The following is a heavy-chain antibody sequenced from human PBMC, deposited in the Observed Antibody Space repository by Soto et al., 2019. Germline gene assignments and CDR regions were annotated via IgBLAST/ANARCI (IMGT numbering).Heavy chain of an antibody. CDR2: FDPEDGET. D-gene: IGHD5-18*01. CDR1: GYTLTELS. V-gene: IGHV1-24*01. J-gene: IGHJ3*02. Sequence: ASVKVSCKVSGYTLTELSMHWVRQAPGKGLEWMGGFDPEDGETIYAQKFQGRVTMTEDTSTDTAYMELSSLRSEDTAVYYCATDTAMADSTRAFDIWGQGTMVTVSS. CDR3: ATDTAMADSTRAFDI.